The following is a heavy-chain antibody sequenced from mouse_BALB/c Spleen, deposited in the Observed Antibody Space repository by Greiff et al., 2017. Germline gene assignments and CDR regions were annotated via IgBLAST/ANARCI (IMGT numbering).Heavy chain of an antibody. CDR3: ARGLYGYDGGYAMDY. V-gene: IGHV5-6-5*01. CDR1: GFTFSSYA. Sequence: EVQLVESGGGLVKPGGSLKLSCAASGFTFSSYAMSWVRQTPEKRLEWVASISSGGSTYYPDSVKGRFTISRDNARNILYLQMSSLRSEDTAMYYCARGLYGYDGGYAMDYWGQGTSVTVSS. D-gene: IGHD2-2*01. CDR2: ISSGGST. J-gene: IGHJ4*01.